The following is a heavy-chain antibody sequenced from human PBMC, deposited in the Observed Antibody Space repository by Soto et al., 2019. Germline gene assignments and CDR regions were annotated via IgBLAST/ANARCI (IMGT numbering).Heavy chain of an antibody. CDR3: VKDGSSGWPYFDDMDV. D-gene: IGHD6-19*01. J-gene: IGHJ6*02. Sequence: XGSLRLSCAASGFTFSSYGMHWVRQAPGKGLEWVAVILYDGSKKYYADSVKGRFTISRDNSKNTLYLQMSSLRAEDTALYYCVKDGSSGWPYFDDMDVWGQGTTVTV. V-gene: IGHV3-30*18. CDR2: ILYDGSKK. CDR1: GFTFSSYG.